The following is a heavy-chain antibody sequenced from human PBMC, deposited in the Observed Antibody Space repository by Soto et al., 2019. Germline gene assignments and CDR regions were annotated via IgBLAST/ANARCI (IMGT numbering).Heavy chain of an antibody. J-gene: IGHJ4*02. CDR2: ISGSGGST. Sequence: GSLRLSCAASGFTFSSYAMSWVRQAPGKGLEWVSAISGSGGSTYYADSVKGRFTIYRDNSKNTLYLQMNSLRAEDTAVYDCAKGPFGGARYYYDSSGPTDYWGQGTLVTVSS. CDR1: GFTFSSYA. V-gene: IGHV3-23*01. CDR3: AKGPFGGARYYYDSSGPTDY. D-gene: IGHD3-22*01.